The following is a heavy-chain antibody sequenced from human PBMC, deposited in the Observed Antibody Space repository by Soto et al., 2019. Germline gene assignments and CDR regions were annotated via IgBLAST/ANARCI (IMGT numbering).Heavy chain of an antibody. D-gene: IGHD6-13*01. Sequence: HPGGSLRLSCAASGFTFSSYGMHWVRQAPGKGLEWVAVIWYDGSNKYYADSVKGRFTISRDNSKNTLYLQMNSLRAEDTAVYYCAREVAAGTGNYYYMDVWGKGTTVTVSS. J-gene: IGHJ6*03. V-gene: IGHV3-33*01. CDR3: AREVAAGTGNYYYMDV. CDR2: IWYDGSNK. CDR1: GFTFSSYG.